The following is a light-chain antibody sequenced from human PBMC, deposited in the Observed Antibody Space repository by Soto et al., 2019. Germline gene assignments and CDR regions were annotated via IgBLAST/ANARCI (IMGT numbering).Light chain of an antibody. Sequence: QSVVSQPASVSGSPGPSIPISRTGTSSDVGGYNYVSWYQQHPGKAPKLMIYDVSNRPSGVSNRFSGSKSGNTASLTISGLQAEDEADYYCSSYTSSSTLVFGTGTKVTVL. CDR2: DVS. CDR1: SSDVGGYNY. J-gene: IGLJ1*01. V-gene: IGLV2-14*01. CDR3: SSYTSSSTLV.